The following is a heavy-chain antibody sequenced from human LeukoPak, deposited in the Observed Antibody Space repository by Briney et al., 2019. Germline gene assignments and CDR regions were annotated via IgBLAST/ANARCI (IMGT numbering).Heavy chain of an antibody. Sequence: GGSLRLSCAASGFTFSSYWMHWVRHAPGKGLVWVSAINNGGSTTAYADSVKGRFTISRDNAKNTLYLQMNSMRAEDTAVYYCARRGPTRYFDYWGQGTLVT. D-gene: IGHD5-24*01. J-gene: IGHJ4*02. CDR1: GFTFSSYW. CDR3: ARRGPTRYFDY. CDR2: INNGGSTT. V-gene: IGHV3-74*01.